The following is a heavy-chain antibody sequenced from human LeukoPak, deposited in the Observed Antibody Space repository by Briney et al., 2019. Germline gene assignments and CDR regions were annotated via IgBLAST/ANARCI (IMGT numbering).Heavy chain of an antibody. Sequence: SETLSLTCTVSGGSISSGSYYWGWIRQPPGKGLEWIGSIYSSDGSTYYNPSLKSRVTISVDTSKNQFSLKLSSVTAADTAVYYCASVIVVPAAKGLNFDYWGQGTLVTVSS. CDR2: IYSSDGST. CDR1: GGSISSGSYY. D-gene: IGHD2-2*01. J-gene: IGHJ4*02. V-gene: IGHV4-39*01. CDR3: ASVIVVPAAKGLNFDY.